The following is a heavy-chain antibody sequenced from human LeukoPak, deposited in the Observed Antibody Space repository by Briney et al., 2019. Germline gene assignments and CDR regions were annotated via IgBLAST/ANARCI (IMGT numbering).Heavy chain of an antibody. CDR1: GFTFSNYA. Sequence: GGSLRLSCAASGFTFSNYAMSWVRQAPGKGLEWVSGITSGGRSTYYADSVKGRFTISRDNSKNTLYLQMNSLRAEDTAVYYCAPLGGSAYSDWGQGTLVTVSS. V-gene: IGHV3-23*01. CDR2: ITSGGRST. CDR3: APLGGSAYSD. J-gene: IGHJ4*02. D-gene: IGHD3-16*01.